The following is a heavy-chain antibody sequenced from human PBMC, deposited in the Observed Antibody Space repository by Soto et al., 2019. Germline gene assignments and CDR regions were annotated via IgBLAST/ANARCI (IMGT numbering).Heavy chain of an antibody. CDR1: GGTFSSYA. Sequence: QVQLVQSGAEVKKPGSSVKVSCKASGGTFSSYAISWVRQAPGQGLERMGGIIPIFGTANYAQKFQGRVTITADESTSTAYMELSSLRSEDTAVYYCARDLRFWSGYYYHYYYGMDVWGQGTTVTVSS. J-gene: IGHJ6*02. CDR3: ARDLRFWSGYYYHYYYGMDV. CDR2: IIPIFGTA. V-gene: IGHV1-69*01. D-gene: IGHD3-3*01.